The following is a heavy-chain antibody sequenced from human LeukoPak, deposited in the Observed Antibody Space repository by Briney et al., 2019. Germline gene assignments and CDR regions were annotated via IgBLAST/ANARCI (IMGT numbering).Heavy chain of an antibody. J-gene: IGHJ4*02. Sequence: SETLSLTCAVYGGSFSGYYWSWIRQPPGKGLEWIGEINHSGSTNYNPSLKSRVTISVDTSKNQFSLKLSSVTAADTAVYYCARQLGYCSSTSCYADKVDYWGQGTLVTVSS. V-gene: IGHV4-34*01. D-gene: IGHD2-2*01. CDR2: INHSGST. CDR3: ARQLGYCSSTSCYADKVDY. CDR1: GGSFSGYY.